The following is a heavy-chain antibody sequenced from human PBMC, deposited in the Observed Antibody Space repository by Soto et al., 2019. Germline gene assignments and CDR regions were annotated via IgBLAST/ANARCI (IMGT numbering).Heavy chain of an antibody. Sequence: SVQVSCKASGGTFSSYAISWVRQAPGQGLEWMGGIIPISDTTNYAQKFQGRVTITADESTSTAYMELSSLRSEDTAVYYCARSQGSSTSLEIYYYYYYGMDVWGQGTTVTVPS. CDR1: GGTFSSYA. D-gene: IGHD2-2*01. J-gene: IGHJ6*02. V-gene: IGHV1-69*13. CDR3: ARSQGSSTSLEIYYYYYYGMDV. CDR2: IIPISDTT.